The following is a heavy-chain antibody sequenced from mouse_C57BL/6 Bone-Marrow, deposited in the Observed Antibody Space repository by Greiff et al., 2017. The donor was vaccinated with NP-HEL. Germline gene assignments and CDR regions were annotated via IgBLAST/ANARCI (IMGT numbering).Heavy chain of an antibody. V-gene: IGHV1-56*01. J-gene: IGHJ4*01. CDR2: IFPGSGST. D-gene: IGHD1-1*01. CDR1: GYTFTSHW. Sequence: VQLQQSGPELVRPGASVKISCKAPGYTFTSHWMQWVRQRPGQGLEWIGEIFPGSGSTYYNEKFKGKATLTVDPSSSPAYMTLSSLASEVSAVIFCAILLFYARDYWGKGTSVTVSS. CDR3: AILLFYARDY.